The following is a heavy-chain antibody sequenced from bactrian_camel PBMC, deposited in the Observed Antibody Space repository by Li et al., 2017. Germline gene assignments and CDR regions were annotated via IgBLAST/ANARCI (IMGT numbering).Heavy chain of an antibody. V-gene: IGHV3S1*01. CDR2: LDRDGTT. CDR3: AAARTVYAGDVLGKNQYEY. Sequence: HVQLVESGGGEVQAGESLTLSCAVSGLPHSSYCLGWFRQAPGKEREGVAALDRDGTTSYADSLKGRFTISRDNAKNTLYPQMNSLKPADTAVYYCAAARTVYAGDVLGKNQYEYWGQGTQVTVS. CDR1: GLPHSSYC. D-gene: IGHD3*01. J-gene: IGHJ4*01.